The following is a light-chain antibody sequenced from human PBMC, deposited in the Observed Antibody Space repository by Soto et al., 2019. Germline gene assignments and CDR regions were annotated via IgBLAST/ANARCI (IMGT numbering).Light chain of an antibody. Sequence: IQLTQSPSSLSASVGDRVTITCRARQGISSYLAWYQQKPGKAPKLLIKAASRLQTGFPSRLSGSGSGTDFNLTISGLQPDDFATYYCQQLNIDSYPITFGQGTRLELE. CDR3: QQLNIDSYPIT. V-gene: IGKV1-9*01. CDR1: QGISSY. CDR2: AAS. J-gene: IGKJ5*01.